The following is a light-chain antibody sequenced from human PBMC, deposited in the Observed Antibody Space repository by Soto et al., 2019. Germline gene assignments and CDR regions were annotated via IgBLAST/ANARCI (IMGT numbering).Light chain of an antibody. CDR2: GAS. CDR3: KQSNNWPPCT. J-gene: IGKJ1*01. CDR1: QSVSSN. Sequence: EIVMTQSPATLSVSPGERATLSCRASQSVSSNLAWYQQKPGQAPRLLIYGASTRATGIPARFSGSGSGTEFTLTLSSLQSEDFALYYCKQSNNWPPCTFGQGTKVEIK. V-gene: IGKV3-15*01.